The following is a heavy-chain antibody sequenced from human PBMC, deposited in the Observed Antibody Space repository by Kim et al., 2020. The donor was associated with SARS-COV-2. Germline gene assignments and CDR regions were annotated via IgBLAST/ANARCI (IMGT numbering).Heavy chain of an antibody. Sequence: GGSLRLSCAASGFTFSNYAMSWVRQAPGKGLEWVSAISGSGGSTYHADSVKGWFTISRDNSKYTLYLQMNSLGAEDTAVYYCAKLPLITMIRGANSDNFDYWGQGTLVTVSS. D-gene: IGHD3-10*01. J-gene: IGHJ4*02. CDR1: GFTFSNYA. CDR3: AKLPLITMIRGANSDNFDY. V-gene: IGHV3-23*01. CDR2: ISGSGGST.